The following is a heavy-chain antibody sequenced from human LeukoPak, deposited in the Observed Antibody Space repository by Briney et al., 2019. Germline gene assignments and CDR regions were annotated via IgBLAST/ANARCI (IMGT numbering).Heavy chain of an antibody. CDR1: GFTFSSYV. CDR2: ISYDGSNE. D-gene: IGHD6-19*01. Sequence: GGSLRLSCAASGFTFSSYVMHWVRQAPGKGLEWVAIISYDGSNEYYADSVKGRFTISRDNSKNTLYLQMNSLRAEDTAVYYCARTGFSSGWYSNYYYMDVWGKGTTVTISS. V-gene: IGHV3-30*04. J-gene: IGHJ6*03. CDR3: ARTGFSSGWYSNYYYMDV.